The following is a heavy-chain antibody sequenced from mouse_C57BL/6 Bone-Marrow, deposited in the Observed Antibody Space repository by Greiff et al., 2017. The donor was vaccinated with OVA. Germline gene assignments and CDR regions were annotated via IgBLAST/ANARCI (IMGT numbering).Heavy chain of an antibody. Sequence: VQLQQSGPELVKPGASVKIPCKASGYTFTDYNMDWVKQSHGKSLEWIGDINPNNGGTIYSQKFKGKATLTVDKSSSTAYMELRSLTSEDTAVYYCARSGFSLFAYWGQGTLVTVSA. D-gene: IGHD3-1*01. CDR1: GYTFTDYN. V-gene: IGHV1-18*01. CDR2: INPNNGGT. J-gene: IGHJ3*01. CDR3: ARSGFSLFAY.